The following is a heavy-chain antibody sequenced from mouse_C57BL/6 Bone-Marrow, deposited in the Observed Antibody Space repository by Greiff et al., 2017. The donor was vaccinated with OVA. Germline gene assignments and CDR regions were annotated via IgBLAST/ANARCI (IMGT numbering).Heavy chain of an antibody. CDR1: GYTFTSYW. V-gene: IGHV1-55*01. CDR3: ARRGFGYE. D-gene: IGHD1-2*01. J-gene: IGHJ2*03. Sequence: HVQLKQPGAELVKPGASVKMSCKASGYTFTSYWITWVKQRPGQGLAWIGDIYPGSGSTNYNEKFKSKATLTVDTSSSTAYLQLSSMTSEDSAVYYCARRGFGYERGQGTSRTVSS. CDR2: IYPGSGST.